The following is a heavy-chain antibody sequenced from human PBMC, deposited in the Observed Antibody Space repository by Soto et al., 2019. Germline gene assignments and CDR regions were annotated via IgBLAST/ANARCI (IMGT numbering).Heavy chain of an antibody. CDR2: IYYSGST. CDR1: GGSISSYY. CDR3: ARDHRIQENWFDP. V-gene: IGHV4-59*01. J-gene: IGHJ5*02. Sequence: SETLSLTCTVSGGSISSYYWSWIRQPPGKGLEWIGYIYYSGSTNYNPSLKSRVTISVDTSKNQFSLKLSSVTAADTAVYYCARDHRIQENWFDPWGQGTLVTVSS. D-gene: IGHD2-15*01.